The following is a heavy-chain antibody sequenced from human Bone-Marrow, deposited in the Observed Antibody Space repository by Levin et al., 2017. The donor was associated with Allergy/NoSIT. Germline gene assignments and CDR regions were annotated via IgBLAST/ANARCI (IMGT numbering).Heavy chain of an antibody. CDR1: GGTFSSYA. J-gene: IGHJ6*02. CDR2: IIPIFGTA. Sequence: PWASVKVSCKASGGTFSSYAISWVRQAPGQGLEWMGGIIPIFGTANYAQKFQGRVTITADESTSTAYMELSSLRSEDTAVYYCARDSCSSTSCYFNYYYGMDVWGQGTTVTVSS. D-gene: IGHD2-2*01. CDR3: ARDSCSSTSCYFNYYYGMDV. V-gene: IGHV1-69*13.